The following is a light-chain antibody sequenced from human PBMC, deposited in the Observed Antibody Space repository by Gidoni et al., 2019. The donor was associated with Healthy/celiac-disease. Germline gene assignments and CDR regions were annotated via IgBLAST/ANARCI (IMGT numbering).Light chain of an antibody. V-gene: IGKV3-15*01. Sequence: EIVMTQSPATLSVSPGERATLSCRASQSVSSNLAWYQQKPGQAPRLLIYGASTMASGIPSRFSGSGSGTEFTLTISSLQSEDVAAYYCQQYNNGPPFTFXQXTKLEIK. CDR3: QQYNNGPPFT. CDR2: GAS. J-gene: IGKJ2*01. CDR1: QSVSSN.